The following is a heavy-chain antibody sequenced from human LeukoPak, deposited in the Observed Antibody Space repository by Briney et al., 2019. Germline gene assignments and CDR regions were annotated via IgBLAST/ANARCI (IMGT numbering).Heavy chain of an antibody. V-gene: IGHV4-59*01. CDR1: GGSISSYY. D-gene: IGHD2-15*01. Sequence: SETLSLTCTGSGGSISSYYWSWIRQPPGKGLEWIGYIYYSGSTNYNPSLKSRVTISVDTSKNQFSLKLSSVTAADTAVYYCARDVAYCSGGSCYYYGMDVWGQGTTVTVSS. CDR3: ARDVAYCSGGSCYYYGMDV. CDR2: IYYSGST. J-gene: IGHJ6*02.